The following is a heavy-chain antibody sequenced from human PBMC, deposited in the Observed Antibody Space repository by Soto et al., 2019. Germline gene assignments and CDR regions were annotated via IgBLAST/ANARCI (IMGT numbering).Heavy chain of an antibody. CDR3: KRDPPRFFTSSPEGAGL. CDR1: GYIFTDSH. V-gene: IGHV1-2*02. Sequence: QVQLVQSGTEVKKPGASVKVSCKASGYIFTDSHIHWVRQASGQGLEWLGWINPKTGDTHYPQKFQGRIIMTRDTSITTAYMELTNLTSDDTAVYYCKRDPPRFFTSSPEGAGLWGQGTLVTVSS. J-gene: IGHJ4*02. CDR2: INPKTGDT. D-gene: IGHD6-6*01.